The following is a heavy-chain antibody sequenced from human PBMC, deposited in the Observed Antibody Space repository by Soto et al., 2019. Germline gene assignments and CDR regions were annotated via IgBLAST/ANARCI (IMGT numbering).Heavy chain of an antibody. V-gene: IGHV4-59*01. D-gene: IGHD4-17*01. Sequence: PSETLSLTCTVSGGSIGSYYRSWIRQPPGKGLEWIGYIYYSGSTNYNPSLKSRVTISVDTSKNQFSLKLSSVTAADTAVYYCARATAFYGDYFDYFDYWGQGTLVTVSS. CDR2: IYYSGST. J-gene: IGHJ4*02. CDR3: ARATAFYGDYFDYFDY. CDR1: GGSIGSYY.